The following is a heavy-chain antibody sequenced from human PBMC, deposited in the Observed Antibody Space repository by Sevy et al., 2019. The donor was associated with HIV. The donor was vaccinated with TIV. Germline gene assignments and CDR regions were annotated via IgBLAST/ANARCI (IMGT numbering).Heavy chain of an antibody. D-gene: IGHD6-13*01. J-gene: IGHJ4*02. CDR1: GGTFSSYA. CDR3: ARVSIAAAGYDY. Sequence: ASVKVSCKASGGTFSSYAISWVRQAPGQGLEWMGRIIPILGIANYAQKFQGRVTITADKSTSTAYRELSSLSSEDTAVYYCARVSIAAAGYDYWGQGTLVTVSS. CDR2: IIPILGIA. V-gene: IGHV1-69*04.